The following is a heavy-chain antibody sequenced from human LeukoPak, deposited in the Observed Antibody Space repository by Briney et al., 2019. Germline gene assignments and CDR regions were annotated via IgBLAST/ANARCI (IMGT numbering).Heavy chain of an antibody. J-gene: IGHJ4*02. CDR2: ISAYNGNT. V-gene: IGHV1-18*01. CDR3: VREGQLAPDY. Sequence: ASVKVSCKASGYTFTSYGISWVRQAPGQGLEWMGWISAYNGNTKYAQKLQGRVTMTTDTSTSTAYMEVRRLRSDDTAVYYCVREGQLAPDYWGQGTLVAVSS. CDR1: GYTFTSYG. D-gene: IGHD3-3*02.